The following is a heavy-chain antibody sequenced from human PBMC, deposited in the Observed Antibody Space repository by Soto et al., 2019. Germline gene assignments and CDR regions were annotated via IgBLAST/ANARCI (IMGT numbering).Heavy chain of an antibody. CDR2: IIPIFGTA. V-gene: IGHV1-69*13. CDR3: ARDWQVEMATSDAFDI. Sequence: AASVKVSCKASGGTFSSYAISWVRQAPGQGLEWMGGIIPIFGTANYAQKFQGRVTITADESTSTAYMELSSLRSEDTAVYYCARDWQVEMATSDAFDIWGQGTMVTGSS. CDR1: GGTFSSYA. J-gene: IGHJ3*02. D-gene: IGHD5-12*01.